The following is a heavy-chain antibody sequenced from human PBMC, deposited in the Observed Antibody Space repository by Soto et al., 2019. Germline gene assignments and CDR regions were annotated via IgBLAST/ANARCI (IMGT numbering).Heavy chain of an antibody. J-gene: IGHJ5*02. D-gene: IGHD6-19*01. Sequence: ASVKVSCKASGYTFTGYYMHWVRQAPGQGLEWMGWINPNSGGTNYAQKFQGRVTMTRDTSISTAYMELSRLRSDDTAVYYCARPYSSGRYNWFDPWGQGTLLTVSS. CDR1: GYTFTGYY. V-gene: IGHV1-2*02. CDR2: INPNSGGT. CDR3: ARPYSSGRYNWFDP.